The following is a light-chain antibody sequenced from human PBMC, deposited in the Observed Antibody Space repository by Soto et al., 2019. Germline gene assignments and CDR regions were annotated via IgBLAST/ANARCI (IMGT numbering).Light chain of an antibody. CDR2: DVS. Sequence: QSALTQPASVSGSPGQSITISCTGTSSDVGGYNYVSWYQQYPGKAPKLMIYDVSNRPSGVSNRFSGSKSGNTASLTIAGLQAEDEADYYCSSYTSSRTWVFGGGTKVTVL. V-gene: IGLV2-14*01. CDR3: SSYTSSRTWV. CDR1: SSDVGGYNY. J-gene: IGLJ3*02.